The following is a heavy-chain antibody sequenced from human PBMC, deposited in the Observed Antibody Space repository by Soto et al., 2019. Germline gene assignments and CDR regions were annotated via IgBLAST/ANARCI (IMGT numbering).Heavy chain of an antibody. V-gene: IGHV1-18*01. CDR3: ARDSTIFGVDTMLVDY. D-gene: IGHD3-3*01. CDR2: ISAYNGNT. Sequence: GASVKVSCKASGYTFTSYGISWVRQAPGQGLEWMGWISAYNGNTNYAQKLQGRVTMTTDTSTSTAYMELRSLRSDDTAVYYCARDSTIFGVDTMLVDYWGQGTLVTVSS. CDR1: GYTFTSYG. J-gene: IGHJ4*02.